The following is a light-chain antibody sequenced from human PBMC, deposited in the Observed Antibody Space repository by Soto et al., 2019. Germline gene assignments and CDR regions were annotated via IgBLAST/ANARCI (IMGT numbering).Light chain of an antibody. CDR2: DAS. J-gene: IGKJ2*03. CDR1: QGISGW. Sequence: IQLTQSPSSLSASVGDRVTITCRASQGISGWLAWYQQKPGKAPKLLIYDASSLESGVPSRFSGSGSGTEFTLTISSLRPDDFATYYCQQYNTFSSFGQGTKVDIK. CDR3: QQYNTFSS. V-gene: IGKV1-5*01.